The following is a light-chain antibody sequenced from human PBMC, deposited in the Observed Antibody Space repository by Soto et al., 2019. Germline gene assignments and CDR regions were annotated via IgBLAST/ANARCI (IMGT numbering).Light chain of an antibody. J-gene: IGKJ5*01. CDR3: QPYTTYST. V-gene: IGKV1-5*01. Sequence: DMKMAESATSLAASGGDSVTITCRASQNIRNWLAWYQQKPGKAPNPLIYDASSLKSGVPARFSGSGSGTDFTLPISSLQPEDFATYYCQPYTTYSTFGQGTRLEIK. CDR2: DAS. CDR1: QNIRNW.